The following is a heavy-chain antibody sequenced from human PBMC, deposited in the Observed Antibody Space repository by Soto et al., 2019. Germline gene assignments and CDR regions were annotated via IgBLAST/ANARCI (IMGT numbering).Heavy chain of an antibody. D-gene: IGHD6-6*01. Sequence: QVQLQESGPGLVKPSQTLSLTCTVSGGSISSGGYYWSWIRQHPGKGLEWIGYIYYSGSTYYNPSLKSRVTRSVETSKNQFSLKLSSVTAADTAVYYCARTRSSSSWEADYWGQGTLVTVSS. CDR2: IYYSGST. J-gene: IGHJ4*02. V-gene: IGHV4-31*03. CDR1: GGSISSGGYY. CDR3: ARTRSSSSWEADY.